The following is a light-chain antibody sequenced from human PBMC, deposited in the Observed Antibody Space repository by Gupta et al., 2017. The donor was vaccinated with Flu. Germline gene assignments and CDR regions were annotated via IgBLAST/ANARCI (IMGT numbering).Light chain of an antibody. CDR1: KLGDKY. J-gene: IGLJ3*02. CDR2: QDS. V-gene: IGLV3-1*01. CDR3: QAWDSSFWV. Sequence: SYELTQPPSVSVSPGQTASLTCSGDKLGDKYACWYQQKPGQSPVLVIYQDSKRPSGIPERFSGSNSGNTATLTISGTQAMDEADYYCQAWDSSFWVFGGGTKLTVL.